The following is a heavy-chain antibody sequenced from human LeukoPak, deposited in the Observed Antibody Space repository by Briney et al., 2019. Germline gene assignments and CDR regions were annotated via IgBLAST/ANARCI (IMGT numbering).Heavy chain of an antibody. CDR2: INPNSFCI. D-gene: IGHD1-26*01. V-gene: IGHV1-2*02. CDR3: ARAKVGATVFDY. CDR1: GYTSTGYY. Sequence: ASVKVSCKASGYTSTGYYMHWVRQAPGHGLECMGCINPNSFCINYAQKFQGRVTMTRATSITTAYMALSRLRSDDTAVYYCARAKVGATVFDYWGQGTPVTVSS. J-gene: IGHJ4*02.